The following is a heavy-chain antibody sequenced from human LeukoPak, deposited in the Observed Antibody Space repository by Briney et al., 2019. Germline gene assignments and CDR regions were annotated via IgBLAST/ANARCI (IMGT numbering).Heavy chain of an antibody. CDR1: GFTFSNYA. J-gene: IGHJ4*02. D-gene: IGHD6-19*01. CDR3: AKDGSATGYYCDN. V-gene: IGHV3-23*01. Sequence: PGGSLRLSCTASGFTFSNYATSWVRQAPGKGLEWVSGISGCGGSTHYADSVKGRFTISRDNSKNKVYLQMNSLRAEDTAIYYCAKDGSATGYYCDNWGQGTLVTVSS. CDR2: ISGCGGST.